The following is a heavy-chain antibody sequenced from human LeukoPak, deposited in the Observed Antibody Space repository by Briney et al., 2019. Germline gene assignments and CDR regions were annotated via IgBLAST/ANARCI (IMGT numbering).Heavy chain of an antibody. J-gene: IGHJ4*02. CDR1: GFTFSGSA. V-gene: IGHV3-73*01. D-gene: IGHD4-17*01. Sequence: GGSLRLSCAASGFTFSGSAMHWVRQASGKGLEWVGRIRSKANSYATAYAASVKGRFTISRDDSKNTAYLQVNSLKTEDTAVYYCTRHGPTVTSGDYWGQGTLVTVSS. CDR3: TRHGPTVTSGDY. CDR2: IRSKANSYAT.